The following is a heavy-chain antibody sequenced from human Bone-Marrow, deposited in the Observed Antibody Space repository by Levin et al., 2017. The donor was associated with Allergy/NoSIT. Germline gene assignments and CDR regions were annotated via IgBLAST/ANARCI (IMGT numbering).Heavy chain of an antibody. CDR2: INSGGGRT. J-gene: IGHJ3*01. CDR1: GFKFDDFG. Sequence: GESLKISCAASGFKFDDFGMSWVRQVQGKGLEWVAGINSGGGRTGYADSVKGRFTISRDNVKKSLDLQMNSLRADDTAMYYCASLASSDWPDAFDVWGQGTKVSVSS. D-gene: IGHD6-19*01. CDR3: ASLASSDWPDAFDV. V-gene: IGHV3-20*04.